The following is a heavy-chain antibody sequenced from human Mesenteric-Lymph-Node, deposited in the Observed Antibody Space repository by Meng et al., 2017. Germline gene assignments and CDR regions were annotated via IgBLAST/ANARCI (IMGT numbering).Heavy chain of an antibody. D-gene: IGHD5-18*01. CDR2: IYYSGGT. Sequence: QVQLKESGPGLVKPSQTLSLTCTVSGGSISSGDYYWSWIRQPPGKGLELIGHIYYSGGTSYNPSLKSRVTISVDTSNNQFSLKLSSVTAADTAVYYCARVGWRQWSFDLWGRGTLVTVSS. J-gene: IGHJ2*01. V-gene: IGHV4-30-4*01. CDR3: ARVGWRQWSFDL. CDR1: GGSISSGDYY.